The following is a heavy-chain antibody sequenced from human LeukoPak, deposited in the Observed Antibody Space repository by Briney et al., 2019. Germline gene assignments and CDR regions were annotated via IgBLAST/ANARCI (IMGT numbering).Heavy chain of an antibody. CDR3: AIYGSGIRYNWFDP. CDR1: GGSFSGYY. J-gene: IGHJ5*02. D-gene: IGHD3-10*01. CDR2: INHSGST. V-gene: IGHV4-34*01. Sequence: SETLSLTCAVYGGSFSGYYWSWLRQPPWKGLEWIGEINHSGSTNYNPSLKSRVTISVDTSKNQFSLKLSSVTAADTAVYYCAIYGSGIRYNWFDPWGQGTLVTVSS.